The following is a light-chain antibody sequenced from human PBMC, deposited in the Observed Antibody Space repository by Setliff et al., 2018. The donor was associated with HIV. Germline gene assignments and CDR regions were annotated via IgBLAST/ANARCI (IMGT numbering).Light chain of an antibody. Sequence: QSALTQPASVSGSPGQSITISCTGTSSDVGGYNYVSWYQQHSGKAPKLMIYDVSNRPSGISNRFSGSKSGNTASLTVSGLQAEDEADYYCSSYTNSSSGVFGTGTKVTVL. CDR2: DVS. J-gene: IGLJ1*01. V-gene: IGLV2-14*03. CDR3: SSYTNSSSGV. CDR1: SSDVGGYNY.